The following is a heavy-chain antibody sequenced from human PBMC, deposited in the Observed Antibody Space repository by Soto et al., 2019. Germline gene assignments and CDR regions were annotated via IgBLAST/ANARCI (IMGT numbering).Heavy chain of an antibody. J-gene: IGHJ6*03. CDR1: GFTFSSYS. CDR2: ISSSSSTI. D-gene: IGHD2-15*01. Sequence: GGSLRLSCAASGFTFSSYSMNWVRQAPGKGLKWVSYISSSSSTIYYADSVKGRFTISRDNAKNSLYLQMNSLRAEDTAVYYCARGPGCSGGSCYSPYYYYYYMDVWGKGTTVTVSS. CDR3: ARGPGCSGGSCYSPYYYYYYMDV. V-gene: IGHV3-48*01.